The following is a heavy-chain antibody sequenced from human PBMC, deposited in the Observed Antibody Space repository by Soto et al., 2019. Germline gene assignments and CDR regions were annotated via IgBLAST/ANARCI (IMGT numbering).Heavy chain of an antibody. Sequence: GASVKVSCKASGYTFTGYYMHWVRQAPGQVLEWMGWINPNSGGTNYAQKFQGWVTMTRDTSISTAYMELSRLRSDDTAVYYCARDQHYYDSSGYLDYWGQGTLVTV. CDR1: GYTFTGYY. CDR3: ARDQHYYDSSGYLDY. CDR2: INPNSGGT. V-gene: IGHV1-2*04. J-gene: IGHJ4*02. D-gene: IGHD3-22*01.